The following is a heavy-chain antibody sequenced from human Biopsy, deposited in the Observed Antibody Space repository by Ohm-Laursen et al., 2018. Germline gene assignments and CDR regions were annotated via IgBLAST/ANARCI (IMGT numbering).Heavy chain of an antibody. CDR1: GGSISNNNYY. V-gene: IGHV4-39*01. CDR3: ARDYDTSGYYYVS. CDR2: IFYRGST. D-gene: IGHD3-22*01. J-gene: IGHJ5*02. Sequence: TLSLTCTVSGGSISNNNYYWGWIRQPPGKGLEWIGSIFYRGSTHYKPSLKSQVNISVDTSKNQFSLKLNSMTAADTAVYYCARDYDTSGYYYVSWGQGTLVTVSS.